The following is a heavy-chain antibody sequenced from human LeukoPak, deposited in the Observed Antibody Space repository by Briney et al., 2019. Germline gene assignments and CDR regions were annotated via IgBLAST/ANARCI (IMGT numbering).Heavy chain of an antibody. V-gene: IGHV4-4*07. D-gene: IGHD5-18*01. CDR3: ARRYGHTIYYYYYMDV. J-gene: IGHJ6*03. CDR2: IYNSGST. CDR1: GGSMSSYY. Sequence: PSETLSLTCTVSGGSMSSYYWTWVRQPAGKGLEWIGRIYNSGSTNYNPSLKSRVTISVDTSKNQFSLKLSSVTAADTAVYYCARRYGHTIYYYYYMDVWGKGTTVTVSS.